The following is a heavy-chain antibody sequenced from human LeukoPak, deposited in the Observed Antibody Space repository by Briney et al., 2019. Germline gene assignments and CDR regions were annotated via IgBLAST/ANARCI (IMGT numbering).Heavy chain of an antibody. CDR1: GFSFSSYG. V-gene: IGHV3-30*18. CDR2: TSYDGSNK. J-gene: IGHJ6*02. D-gene: IGHD4-17*01. Sequence: GGSLRLSCAASGFSFSSYGMQWVRQAPGKGLEWVAVTSYDGSNKFYADSVKGRFTISRDNSKNTLYLQMNSLRPEDTAVYYCAKDRSYGDYGEPDYYFGMDVWGQGTTVTVSS. CDR3: AKDRSYGDYGEPDYYFGMDV.